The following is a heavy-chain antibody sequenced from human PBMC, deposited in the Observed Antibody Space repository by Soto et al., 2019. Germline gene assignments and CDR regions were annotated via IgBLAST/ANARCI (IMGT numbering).Heavy chain of an antibody. D-gene: IGHD6-19*01. J-gene: IGHJ4*02. V-gene: IGHV5-51*01. CDR1: GYSFTSYW. CDR3: VRSANGGWYMFDY. CDR2: IYPGDSEI. Sequence: GESLKISCMASGYSFTSYWIGWVRQMPGKGLEWMGIIYPGDSEIRYSPAFQGQVTMSADKSTTTAYLQWSSLKASDTAMYYCVRSANGGWYMFDYWGLGIPVTVSS.